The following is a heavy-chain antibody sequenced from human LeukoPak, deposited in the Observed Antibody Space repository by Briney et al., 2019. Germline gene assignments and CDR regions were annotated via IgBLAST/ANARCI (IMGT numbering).Heavy chain of an antibody. CDR2: ISGSSGTM. CDR1: GFTFSTYS. D-gene: IGHD6-19*01. Sequence: PGGSLRLSCAASGFTFSTYSMNWVRQAPGKGLEWVAYISGSSGTMYYADSVKGRFTISSYNAKNSLYLQMNSLRDENTAVYYCARDQSSSYYVDYWGQGTLVTVSS. J-gene: IGHJ4*02. CDR3: ARDQSSSYYVDY. V-gene: IGHV3-48*02.